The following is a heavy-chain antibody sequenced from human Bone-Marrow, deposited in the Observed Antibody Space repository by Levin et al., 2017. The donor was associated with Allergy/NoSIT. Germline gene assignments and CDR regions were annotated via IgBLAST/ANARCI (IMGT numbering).Heavy chain of an antibody. Sequence: GGSLRLSCAASGFTFSSYAMSWVRQAPGKGLEWVSAISNSGDRTYYADSVKGRFTISRENSKNTVYVQMNSLRAEDTAVYYCAKEFPVPLATGNAFHIWGQGAMVTVSS. V-gene: IGHV3-23*01. J-gene: IGHJ3*02. CDR3: AKEFPVPLATGNAFHI. D-gene: IGHD2-2*01. CDR2: ISNSGDRT. CDR1: GFTFSSYA.